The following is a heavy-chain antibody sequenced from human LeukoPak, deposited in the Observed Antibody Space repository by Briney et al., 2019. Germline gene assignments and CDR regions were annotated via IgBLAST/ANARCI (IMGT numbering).Heavy chain of an antibody. Sequence: GSLRLSCVASGFTFSNYWMSWVRQAPGKGLEWVANIKQDGSEKYYVDSVKGRFTISRDNAKNSLYLQMNSLRAEDTAVYYCASSGWSYYFDYWGQGTLVTVSS. CDR2: IKQDGSEK. CDR3: ASSGWSYYFDY. V-gene: IGHV3-7*01. J-gene: IGHJ4*02. D-gene: IGHD6-19*01. CDR1: GFTFSNYW.